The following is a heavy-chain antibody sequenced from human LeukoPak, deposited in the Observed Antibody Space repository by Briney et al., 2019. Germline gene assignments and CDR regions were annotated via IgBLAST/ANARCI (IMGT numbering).Heavy chain of an antibody. V-gene: IGHV3-23*01. D-gene: IGHD2-15*01. Sequence: GGSLRLFCVVSGITLSNYGMSWVRQAPGKGLEWVAGISDRGGSTKYADSVKGRFTISRDNPKNTLYLQMNSLRSEDTAVYFCAKRGVVIRAVLVVGFHKEAYYFDSWGQGALVTVSS. CDR1: GITLSNYG. CDR2: ISDRGGST. J-gene: IGHJ4*02. CDR3: AKRGVVIRAVLVVGFHKEAYYFDS.